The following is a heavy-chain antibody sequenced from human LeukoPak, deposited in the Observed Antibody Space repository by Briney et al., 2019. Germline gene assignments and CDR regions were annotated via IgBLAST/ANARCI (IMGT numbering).Heavy chain of an antibody. D-gene: IGHD3-10*01. CDR2: ISYDGRNK. CDR1: GFTFSSYA. J-gene: IGHJ4*02. Sequence: TGGSLRLSCAASGFTFSSYAMHWVRQAPGKGLEWVAVISYDGRNKHYADSVKGRFTISRDNSKNTLYLQMNSLTAEDTAMYYCAKDAQVRGVINGFDYWGQGTLVTVSS. CDR3: AKDAQVRGVINGFDY. V-gene: IGHV3-30*04.